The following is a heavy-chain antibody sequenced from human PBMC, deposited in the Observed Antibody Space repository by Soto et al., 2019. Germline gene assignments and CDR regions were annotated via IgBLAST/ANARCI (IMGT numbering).Heavy chain of an antibody. Sequence: SETLSLTCAVYGGSFSGYYWSWIRQPPGKGLEWIGEINHSGSTNYNPSLKSRVTISVDTSKNQFSLKLSSVTAADTAVYYCARAGSQQLVPHYYYYGMDVWGQGTTVTVTS. J-gene: IGHJ6*02. D-gene: IGHD6-13*01. CDR2: INHSGST. CDR1: GGSFSGYY. CDR3: ARAGSQQLVPHYYYYGMDV. V-gene: IGHV4-34*01.